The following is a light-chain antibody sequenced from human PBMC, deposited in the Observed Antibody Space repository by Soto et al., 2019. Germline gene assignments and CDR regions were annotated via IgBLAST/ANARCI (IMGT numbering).Light chain of an antibody. CDR3: QQSYSTPRT. CDR2: AAS. J-gene: IGKJ1*01. CDR1: QSISSY. V-gene: IGKV1-39*01. Sequence: DSQMTQSASALSASVGDRVTITCRASQSISSYLNWYQQKPGKAPKLLIYAASSLQSGVPSRFSGSGSGTDFTLTISSLHPEDFATYYCQQSYSTPRTFGQGTKV.